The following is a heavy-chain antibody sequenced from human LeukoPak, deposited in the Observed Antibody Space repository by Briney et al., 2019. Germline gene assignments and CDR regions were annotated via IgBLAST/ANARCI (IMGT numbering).Heavy chain of an antibody. J-gene: IGHJ4*02. CDR1: GFTFSNYG. D-gene: IGHD6-6*01. CDR2: ISYDGSNK. Sequence: GGSLRLSCAASGFTFSNYGMHWVRQAPGKGLEWVALISYDGSNKYYVDSVKGRFTISRDNSKNTLYLQMDSLRPEDTAMFYCAKGGGAPRPLGYWGQGTLVTVSS. V-gene: IGHV3-30*18. CDR3: AKGGGAPRPLGY.